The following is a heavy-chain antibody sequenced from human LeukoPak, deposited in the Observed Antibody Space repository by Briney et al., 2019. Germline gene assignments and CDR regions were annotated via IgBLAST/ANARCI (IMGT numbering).Heavy chain of an antibody. D-gene: IGHD1-1*01. V-gene: IGHV3-30*02. CDR1: GFTFSSYG. Sequence: PGGSLRASCGASGFTFSSYGMHWVRQAPGKGLEWVAFIHYDGSSKYYADSVKGRFTISRDNSKNTLYLQMNSLRVEDTAVYYCAKDPTGISAFDVWGQGTMVTVSS. CDR2: IHYDGSSK. CDR3: AKDPTGISAFDV. J-gene: IGHJ3*01.